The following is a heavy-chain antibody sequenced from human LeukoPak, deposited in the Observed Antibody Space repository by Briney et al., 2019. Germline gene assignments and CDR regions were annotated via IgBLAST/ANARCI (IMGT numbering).Heavy chain of an antibody. CDR1: GFSFTCCG. CDR3: ARDREVGDGIDSFDI. D-gene: IGHD1-26*01. CDR2: ISYDGTRR. V-gene: IGHV3-30*03. Sequence: GGSLRLSCAASGFSFTCCGMHWVRQAPGKGLEWVAVISYDGTRRYYADSMKGRFTISRDNAKNTLYLQMNSLRAEDTAVYYCARDREVGDGIDSFDIWGQGTMVTVSS. J-gene: IGHJ3*02.